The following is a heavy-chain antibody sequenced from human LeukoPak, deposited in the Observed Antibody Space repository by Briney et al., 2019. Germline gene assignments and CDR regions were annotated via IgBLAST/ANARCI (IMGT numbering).Heavy chain of an antibody. J-gene: IGHJ4*02. D-gene: IGHD6-13*01. CDR1: GGSFSGYY. V-gene: IGHV4-34*01. CDR2: INHSGST. CDR3: ARAGYSSDY. Sequence: SETLSLTCAVYGGSFSGYYWGWIRQPPGKGLEWIGEINHSGSTNYNPSLKSRVTISVDTSKNQFSLKLSSVTAADTAVYYCARAGYSSDYWGQGTLVTVSS.